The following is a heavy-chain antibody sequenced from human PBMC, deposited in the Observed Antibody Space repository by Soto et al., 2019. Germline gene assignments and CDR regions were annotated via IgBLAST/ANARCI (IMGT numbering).Heavy chain of an antibody. V-gene: IGHV3-23*01. CDR2: ISGSGGST. J-gene: IGHJ4*02. CDR1: GFTFSSYD. Sequence: EVQLWESGGDLVQPGGSLRLSCAASGFTFSSYDMSWVRQAPGKGLEWVSVISGSGGSTYYEDSVKGRFTISRDNSKNTLYLQMNSLRAEDTAVYYCAKRGYCSSISCSYYFDYWGQGTLVTVSS. CDR3: AKRGYCSSISCSYYFDY. D-gene: IGHD2-2*01.